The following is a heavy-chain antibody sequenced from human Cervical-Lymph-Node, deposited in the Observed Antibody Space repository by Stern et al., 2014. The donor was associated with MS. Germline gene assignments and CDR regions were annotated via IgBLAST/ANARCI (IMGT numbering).Heavy chain of an antibody. Sequence: QVQLVQSGGGVVPPGRSLRLSCAASGFTFRSYGMHWVRQAPGKGLEWVAGLWYDGSNKYYADSVKGRFTISRDNSKNTLYLQMNSLRAEDTAVYYCARDLEVRGVSLGFDYWGQGTLVTVSS. CDR1: GFTFRSYG. CDR2: LWYDGSNK. V-gene: IGHV3-33*01. CDR3: ARDLEVRGVSLGFDY. J-gene: IGHJ4*02. D-gene: IGHD3-10*01.